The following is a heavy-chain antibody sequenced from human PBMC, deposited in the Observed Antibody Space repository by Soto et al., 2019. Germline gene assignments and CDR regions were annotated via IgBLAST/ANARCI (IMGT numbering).Heavy chain of an antibody. Sequence: ASVKVSCKASGYTFTNYPMHWLRQAPGQRLEWLGWISAGNGNTKYSQNFHGRLTFTRDTSATTAYMELNSLQSEDTPVYYCARNRSPRARGAFEIWGRGRMCDVSS. CDR1: GYTFTNYP. CDR3: ARNRSPRARGAFEI. CDR2: ISAGNGNT. V-gene: IGHV1-3*01. D-gene: IGHD1-26*01. J-gene: IGHJ3*02.